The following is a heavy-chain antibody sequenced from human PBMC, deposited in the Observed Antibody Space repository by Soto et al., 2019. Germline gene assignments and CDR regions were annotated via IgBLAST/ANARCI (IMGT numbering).Heavy chain of an antibody. CDR1: GYTFTRYG. CDR2: ISAYNGNT. Sequence: QVQLVQSGAEVKKPGASVKVSCKDSGYTFTRYGISWVRQAPGQGFEWMGWISAYNGNTTYAQKLQVRVTMTTATATSTAYMELRSLRSDATAVYYCARVVGAGYYGMDVWGQGTTVTVSS. D-gene: IGHD1-26*01. V-gene: IGHV1-18*01. J-gene: IGHJ6*02. CDR3: ARVVGAGYYGMDV.